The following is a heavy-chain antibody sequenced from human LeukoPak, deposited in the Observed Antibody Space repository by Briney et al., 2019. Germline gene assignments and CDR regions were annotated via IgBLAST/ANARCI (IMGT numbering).Heavy chain of an antibody. CDR2: IIPIFGTA. CDR1: GGTFSSYA. V-gene: IGHV1-69*13. J-gene: IGHJ4*02. Sequence: ASVKVSCKASGGTFSSYAISWVRQAPGQGLERMGGIIPIFGTANYAQKFQGRVTITADESTSTAYMELSSLRSEDTAVYYCARQYDFWSGAERWGQGTLVTVSS. CDR3: ARQYDFWSGAER. D-gene: IGHD3-3*01.